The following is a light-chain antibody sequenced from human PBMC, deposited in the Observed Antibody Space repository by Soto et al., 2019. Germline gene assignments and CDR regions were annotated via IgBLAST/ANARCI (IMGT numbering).Light chain of an antibody. CDR1: QSVSSD. Sequence: EIVMTQSPATLSVSPGERATVSCRASQSVSSDLAWYQQKPDQAPRLLIYGATTRANGIPARLSGSGSGTAYNLTNGSRESEDFAVYSWQQCNNWPRTFGGSTKLEIK. J-gene: IGKJ2*01. CDR3: QQCNNWPRT. CDR2: GAT. V-gene: IGKV3-15*01.